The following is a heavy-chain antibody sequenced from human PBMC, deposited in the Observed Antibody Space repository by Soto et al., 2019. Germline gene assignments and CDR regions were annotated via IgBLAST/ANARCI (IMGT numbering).Heavy chain of an antibody. CDR2: IYYSGST. CDR1: GGSISSGDYY. J-gene: IGHJ6*02. V-gene: IGHV4-30-4*01. CDR3: ATRSVYYPRYYYYGMDV. D-gene: IGHD3-22*01. Sequence: QVQLQESGPGLVKPSQTLSLTCTVSGGSISSGDYYWSWIRQPPGKGLEWIGYIYYSGSTYYNPSLKSRVTISVDTSKNQFSLKLSSVTAADTAGYYGATRSVYYPRYYYYGMDVWGQGTTVTVSS.